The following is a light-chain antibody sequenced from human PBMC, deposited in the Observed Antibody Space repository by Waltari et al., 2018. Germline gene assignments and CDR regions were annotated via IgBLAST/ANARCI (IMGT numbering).Light chain of an antibody. CDR2: DAF. J-gene: IGKJ1*01. Sequence: EIVLTQSPGTLSLSPGERVTLSCMASQSVVRSLAWYQQKPGQAPSLHIYDAFTRAPGIADRCSGSGSGTDISLAISRLDPEDFAVYYGQVYGRLPATFGQGTKVEIK. V-gene: IGKV3-20*01. CDR1: QSVVRS. CDR3: QVYGRLPAT.